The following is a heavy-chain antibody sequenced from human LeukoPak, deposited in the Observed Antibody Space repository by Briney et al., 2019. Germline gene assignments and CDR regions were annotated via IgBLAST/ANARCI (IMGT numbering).Heavy chain of an antibody. J-gene: IGHJ4*02. Sequence: SSVKVSCKASGYTFTGYYMHWVRQAPGQGREWMGWINPNSGGTNYAQKFQGRVTMTRDTSISTAYMELSRLRSDDTAVYYCASSYTAMALFDYWGQGTLVTVSS. CDR2: INPNSGGT. D-gene: IGHD5-18*01. CDR1: GYTFTGYY. V-gene: IGHV1-2*02. CDR3: ASSYTAMALFDY.